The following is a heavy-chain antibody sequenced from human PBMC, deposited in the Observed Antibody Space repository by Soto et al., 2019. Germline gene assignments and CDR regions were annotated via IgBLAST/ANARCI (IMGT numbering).Heavy chain of an antibody. V-gene: IGHV1-69*13. CDR1: GGTFSSYA. Sequence: ASVKVSCKASGGTFSSYAISWVRQAPGQGLEWMGGIIPIFGTANYAQKFQGRVTITADESTSTAYMELSSLRSEDTAVYYCARLNVIAAARGNWFDPWGQGTLVTVSS. CDR3: ARLNVIAAARGNWFDP. CDR2: IIPIFGTA. J-gene: IGHJ5*02. D-gene: IGHD6-13*01.